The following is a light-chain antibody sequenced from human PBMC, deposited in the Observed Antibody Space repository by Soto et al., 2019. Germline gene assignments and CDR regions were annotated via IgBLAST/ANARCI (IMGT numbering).Light chain of an antibody. CDR3: CSYGGYFWV. V-gene: IGLV2-11*01. Sequence: QSALTQPRSVSGSPGQSVTISCTGTSSDVGGYDYVSWFQHHPGKVPKLMIYDVTKRPSGVPDRFSASKSGNTASLTISGLLAEDEADYYCCSYGGYFWVFGGGTKLTVL. CDR1: SSDVGGYDY. CDR2: DVT. J-gene: IGLJ3*02.